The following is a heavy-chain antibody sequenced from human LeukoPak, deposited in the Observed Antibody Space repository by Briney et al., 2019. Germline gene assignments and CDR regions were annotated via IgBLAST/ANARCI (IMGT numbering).Heavy chain of an antibody. CDR3: ARGRTYYYDSSGYL. CDR1: GFTFSSYW. V-gene: IGHV3-74*01. CDR2: INSDGSST. Sequence: GGSLRLSCAASGFTFSSYWMHWVRQAPGKGLVWVSRINSDGSSTSYADSVKGRFTISRDNAKDTLYLQMNSLRDEDTAVYYCARGRTYYYDSSGYLWGQGTLVTVSS. D-gene: IGHD3-22*01. J-gene: IGHJ4*02.